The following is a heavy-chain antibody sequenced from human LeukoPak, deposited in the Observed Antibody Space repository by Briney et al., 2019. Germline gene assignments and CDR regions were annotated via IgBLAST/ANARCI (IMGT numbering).Heavy chain of an antibody. V-gene: IGHV4-38-2*02. CDR2: IQRSGTT. CDR3: AREGRLGTTRLDY. Sequence: SETLSLTCTVSGFSISSGFYWGWIRQPPGKGLEGIGSIQRSGTTYYNPSFQSRVTISVDTSKNQFSLKLSSVTAADTAVYYCAREGRLGTTRLDYWGRGTLVTVSS. D-gene: IGHD1-7*01. CDR1: GFSISSGFY. J-gene: IGHJ4*02.